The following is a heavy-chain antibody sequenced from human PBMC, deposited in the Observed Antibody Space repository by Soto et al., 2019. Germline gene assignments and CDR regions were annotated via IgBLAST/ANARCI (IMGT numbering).Heavy chain of an antibody. Sequence: QVQLQESGPGLVKPSQTLSLTCTVSGGSVSSGGYYWSWIRQHPGTGLEWIGYIYYSGTTYFNPSLKSRASISLDTSNNEFSLKLTSVTAADTAVYYCARRALPQCINGVCYKDGFWDYWGQGALVTVSS. CDR3: ARRALPQCINGVCYKDGFWDY. V-gene: IGHV4-31*03. CDR1: GGSVSSGGYY. CDR2: IYYSGTT. D-gene: IGHD2-8*01. J-gene: IGHJ4*02.